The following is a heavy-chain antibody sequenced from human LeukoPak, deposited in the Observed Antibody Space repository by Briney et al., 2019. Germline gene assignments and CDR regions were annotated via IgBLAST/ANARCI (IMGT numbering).Heavy chain of an antibody. CDR1: GFTFSNYG. Sequence: GGSLRLSCAASGFTFSNYGIHWVRQAPGKGLEWVAVISFDGSNKYYADSVKGRFTISRDSSKNTLYLQMNSLRAEDTAVYYCAGYSGNYYSHAFDIWGQGTMVTVSS. D-gene: IGHD1-26*01. CDR2: ISFDGSNK. CDR3: AGYSGNYYSHAFDI. V-gene: IGHV3-30*03. J-gene: IGHJ3*02.